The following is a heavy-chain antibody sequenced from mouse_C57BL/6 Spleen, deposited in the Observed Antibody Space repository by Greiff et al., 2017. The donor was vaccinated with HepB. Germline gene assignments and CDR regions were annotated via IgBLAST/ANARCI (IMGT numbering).Heavy chain of an antibody. D-gene: IGHD2-5*01. Sequence: EVHLVESGEGLVKPGGSLKLSCAASGFTFSSYAMSWVRQTPEKRLEWVAYISSGGDYIHYADTVKGRFTISRDNARNTLYLQMSSLKSEDTAMYYCTRDYSNYAMDYWGQGTSVTVSS. J-gene: IGHJ4*01. V-gene: IGHV5-9-1*02. CDR1: GFTFSSYA. CDR3: TRDYSNYAMDY. CDR2: ISSGGDYI.